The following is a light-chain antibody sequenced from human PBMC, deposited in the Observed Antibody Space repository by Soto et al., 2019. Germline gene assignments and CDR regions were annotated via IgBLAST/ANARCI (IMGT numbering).Light chain of an antibody. Sequence: EIVMTQSPATLSVSPGERATLSCRASQSVSSNLAWYQQKPGQAPRVLIYAASTRATGIPDRFSGSGSGTEFTLTISSLRSEDFGVYYCQQYDNWWTFGQGTKVDIK. CDR2: AAS. V-gene: IGKV3-15*01. CDR3: QQYDNWWT. CDR1: QSVSSN. J-gene: IGKJ1*01.